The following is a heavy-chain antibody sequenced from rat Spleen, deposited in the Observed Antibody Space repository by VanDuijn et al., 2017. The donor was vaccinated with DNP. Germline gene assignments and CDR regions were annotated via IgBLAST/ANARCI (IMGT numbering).Heavy chain of an antibody. V-gene: IGHV5-7*01. CDR3: TTAIEDF. Sequence: EVQLVESGGGLVQPGRSMKLSCAASIFTFSDYDMAWFRQAPKKGLEWVATNRYDGSSTYYRDSVKGRFTISRNNAKRILYLQMDSLRSEYTATYYCTTAIEDFWGQGVMVTVTS. J-gene: IGHJ2*01. D-gene: IGHD1-2*01. CDR2: NRYDGSST. CDR1: IFTFSDYD.